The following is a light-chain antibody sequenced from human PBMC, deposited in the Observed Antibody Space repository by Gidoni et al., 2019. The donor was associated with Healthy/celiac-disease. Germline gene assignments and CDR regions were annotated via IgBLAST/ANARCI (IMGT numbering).Light chain of an antibody. Sequence: DIQLTQSPSSLSASVGDRVTITCRASQSISSYLNWYQQKQGKAPKLLIYAASSLQSGVPARFSGSGSGTDLTITISSMQHEDFATYYCQQSYSTLGTFGQGTKVEIK. V-gene: IGKV1-39*01. CDR1: QSISSY. J-gene: IGKJ1*01. CDR3: QQSYSTLGT. CDR2: AAS.